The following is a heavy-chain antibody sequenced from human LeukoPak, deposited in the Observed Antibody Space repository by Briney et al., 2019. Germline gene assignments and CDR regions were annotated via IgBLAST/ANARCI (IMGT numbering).Heavy chain of an antibody. D-gene: IGHD3-3*01. CDR3: ATGVGYDFWSGYYTG. CDR1: GYTLTELS. J-gene: IGHJ4*02. Sequence: GASVKVSCKVSGYTLTELSIHWVRQAPGKGLEWMGGFDPEDGETIYAQKFQGRVTMTEDTSTDTAYMELSSLRSEDTAVYYCATGVGYDFWSGYYTGWGQGTMVTVSS. V-gene: IGHV1-24*01. CDR2: FDPEDGET.